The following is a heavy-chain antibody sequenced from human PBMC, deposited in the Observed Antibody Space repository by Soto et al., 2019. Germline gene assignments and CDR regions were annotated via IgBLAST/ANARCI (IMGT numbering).Heavy chain of an antibody. V-gene: IGHV1-69*06. CDR3: AIGPLYATTYFEY. CDR2: IIPVVGTT. Sequence: QVQLVQSGAEVKKPGSSVKVSCKASGDTFTTNSLNWVRQAPGQGLEWMGGIIPVVGTTKYAQKYQDRVTISGDKSTNTAYMELSTLRSDDTAVYYCAIGPLYATTYFEYWGQGTPVTVSS. CDR1: GDTFTTNS. J-gene: IGHJ4*02. D-gene: IGHD2-8*01.